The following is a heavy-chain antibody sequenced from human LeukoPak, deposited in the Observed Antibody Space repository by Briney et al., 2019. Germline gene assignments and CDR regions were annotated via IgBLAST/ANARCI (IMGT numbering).Heavy chain of an antibody. D-gene: IGHD5-18*01. J-gene: IGHJ6*02. CDR2: ISYDGSNK. CDR1: GFTFSSYA. V-gene: IGHV3-30-3*01. CDR3: ARDTFLQLWLTDYYYGMDV. Sequence: GRSLRLSCAASGFTFSSYAMHWVRQAPGKGLEWVAVISYDGSNKYYADSVKGRFTISRDNSKNTLYLQMNSLRAEDTVVYYGARDTFLQLWLTDYYYGMDVWGQGTTVTVSS.